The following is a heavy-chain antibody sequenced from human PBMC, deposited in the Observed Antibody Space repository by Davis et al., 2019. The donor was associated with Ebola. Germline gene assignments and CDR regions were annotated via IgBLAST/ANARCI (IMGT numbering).Heavy chain of an antibody. J-gene: IGHJ3*02. V-gene: IGHV3-48*02. Sequence: GESLKISCAASGFTVRSTYMSWVRQAPGKGLEWLSYIGTNSRTIYYAGSVKGRFTVSRDNVKNSLYLQMNSLRDEDTAVYYCATSGVVAAGTFDAFDIWGRGTAVTVSS. D-gene: IGHD6-13*01. CDR1: GFTVRSTY. CDR3: ATSGVVAAGTFDAFDI. CDR2: IGTNSRTI.